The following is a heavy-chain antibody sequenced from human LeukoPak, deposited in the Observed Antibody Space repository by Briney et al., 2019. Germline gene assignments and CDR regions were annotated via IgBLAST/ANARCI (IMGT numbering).Heavy chain of an antibody. J-gene: IGHJ4*02. CDR1: GGSISGSSYY. CDR2: IYYSGST. Sequence: SETLSLTCTVSGGSISGSSYYWGWIRQPPGKDLEWIGSIYYSGSTYYNPSLKSRVTISVDTSKNQFSLKLSSVTAADTAVYYCARDRYYYDSSSYRFDYWGRGTLVTVSS. V-gene: IGHV4-39*07. D-gene: IGHD3-22*01. CDR3: ARDRYYYDSSSYRFDY.